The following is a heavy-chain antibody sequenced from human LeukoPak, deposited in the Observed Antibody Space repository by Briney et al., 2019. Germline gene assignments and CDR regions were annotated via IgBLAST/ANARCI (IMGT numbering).Heavy chain of an antibody. CDR2: ISYDGSNK. CDR3: ARPMGLLGYCSSTSCYGMDV. CDR1: GFTFSGYA. V-gene: IGHV3-30-3*01. Sequence: GGSLRLSCAASGFTFSGYAMHWVRQAPGKGLEWVAVISYDGSNKYYADSVKGRFTISRDNSKNTLYLQMNSLRAEDTAVYYCARPMGLLGYCSSTSCYGMDVWGQGTTVTVSS. J-gene: IGHJ6*02. D-gene: IGHD2-2*01.